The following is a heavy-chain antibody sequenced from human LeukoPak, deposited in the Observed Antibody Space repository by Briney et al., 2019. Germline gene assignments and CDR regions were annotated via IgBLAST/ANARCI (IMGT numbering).Heavy chain of an antibody. V-gene: IGHV4-39*07. CDR1: GASINSGAFF. CDR3: AREEFGTALFDL. J-gene: IGHJ5*02. D-gene: IGHD1-7*01. Sequence: SETLSLTCSVSGASINSGAFFWGWIRQSPGMGLQWIASIYLNGSTYYTPSLKSRLTMSLDMSKNHFSLRLKSVTAADTAVYYCAREEFGTALFDLWGQGTLVTVSS. CDR2: IYLNGST.